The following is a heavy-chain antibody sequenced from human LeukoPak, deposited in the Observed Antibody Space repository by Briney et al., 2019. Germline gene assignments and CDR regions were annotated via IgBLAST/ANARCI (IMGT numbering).Heavy chain of an antibody. V-gene: IGHV4-31*03. D-gene: IGHD3-10*01. CDR1: GGSISSGGYY. CDR3: ARGNYGSGISY. J-gene: IGHJ4*02. CDR2: IYYSGST. Sequence: SETLSLTCTVSGGSISSGGYYWSWSRQHPGKGLEWIGYIYYSGSTYYNPSLKSRVTISVDTSKNQFSLKLSSVTAADTAVYYCARGNYGSGISYWGQGTLVTVSS.